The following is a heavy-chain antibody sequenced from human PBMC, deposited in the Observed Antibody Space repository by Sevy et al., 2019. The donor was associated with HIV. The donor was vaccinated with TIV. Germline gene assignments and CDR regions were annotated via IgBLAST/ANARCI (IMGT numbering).Heavy chain of an antibody. CDR2: IWSDGAYQ. V-gene: IGHV3-30*02. CDR3: ARDPRTTVTIRGYFDY. Sequence: GGSLRLSCAAAGFTFSSYAMHWVRQAPGKGLEWVAIIWSDGAYQYHGDSVKGRFTISRDNSKNTLYLQMNSLRAEDTAVYYCARDPRTTVTIRGYFDYWGQGTLVTVSS. CDR1: GFTFSSYA. D-gene: IGHD4-17*01. J-gene: IGHJ4*02.